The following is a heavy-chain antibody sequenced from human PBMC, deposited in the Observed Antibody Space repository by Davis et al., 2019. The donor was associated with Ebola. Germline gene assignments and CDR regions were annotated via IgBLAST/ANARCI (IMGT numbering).Heavy chain of an antibody. V-gene: IGHV1-58*02. CDR3: AIPDCSGANCYSVYIKN. CDR2: IVVGSGNT. CDR1: LFTFTPSA. J-gene: IGHJ4*02. Sequence: SVTVSCKASLFTFTPSAMQSVRQARRPPLSWIGWIVVGSGNTNYAQKLQGRVTISRDMSTSTSYLDLNSLRAEDTAVYYCAIPDCSGANCYSVYIKNWGQGTLVTVSS. D-gene: IGHD2-15*01.